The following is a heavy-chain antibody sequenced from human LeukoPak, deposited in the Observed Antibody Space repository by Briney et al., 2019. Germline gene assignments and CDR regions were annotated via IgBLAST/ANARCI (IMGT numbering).Heavy chain of an antibody. D-gene: IGHD3-22*01. CDR1: GFTFTTRA. CDR2: ISGSGAST. CDR3: ATPGRTSGYPDPFDY. J-gene: IGHJ4*02. Sequence: GGSLRLSCAASGFTFTTRAMSWVRQAPGKGLEWVSGISGSGASTYYADSVKGRFTISRDNSKNTLYLQMNSLRAEDTAVYYCATPGRTSGYPDPFDYWGQGTLVTVSS. V-gene: IGHV3-23*01.